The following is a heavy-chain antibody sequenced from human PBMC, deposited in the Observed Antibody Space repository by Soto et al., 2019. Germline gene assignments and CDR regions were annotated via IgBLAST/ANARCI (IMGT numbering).Heavy chain of an antibody. D-gene: IGHD1-26*01. Sequence: GGSLRLSCAASGFTFSSYWMHWVRQAPGKGLVWVSRINSDGSSTKYADSVRGRFTISRDNAKNSVYLQMNSLRAEDTAVYYCARDLQVGAFLYFFDSWGQGTLVTVSS. CDR1: GFTFSSYW. J-gene: IGHJ4*02. CDR2: INSDGSST. V-gene: IGHV3-74*03. CDR3: ARDLQVGAFLYFFDS.